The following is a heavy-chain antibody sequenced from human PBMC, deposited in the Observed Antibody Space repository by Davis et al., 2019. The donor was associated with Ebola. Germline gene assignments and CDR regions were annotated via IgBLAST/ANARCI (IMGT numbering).Heavy chain of an antibody. CDR2: IKQDGSEK. D-gene: IGHD5-12*01. V-gene: IGHV3-7*03. J-gene: IGHJ4*02. CDR1: GFTFSSYW. Sequence: GESLKISCAASGFTFSSYWMSWVRQAPGKGLEWVANIKQDGSEKYYVDSVKGRFTISRDNAKNLLYLQMNSLRAEDTAVYYCARDSGYERPVDYWGQGTLVTVSS. CDR3: ARDSGYERPVDY.